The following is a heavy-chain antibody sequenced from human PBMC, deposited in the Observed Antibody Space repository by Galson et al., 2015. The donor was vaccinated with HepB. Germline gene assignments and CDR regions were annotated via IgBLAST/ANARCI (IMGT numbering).Heavy chain of an antibody. V-gene: IGHV6-1*01. D-gene: IGHD1-20*01. CDR3: ARGGITVYGMDV. CDR1: GDSVSSNSAA. CDR2: TYCRSKWYN. Sequence: CAISGDSVSSNSAAWNWIRQSPSRGLEWLGRTYCRSKWYNDYAVSVKSRITINPDTSKNQFSLQLNSVTPEDTAVYFCARGGITVYGMDVWGQGTTVTVSS. J-gene: IGHJ6*02.